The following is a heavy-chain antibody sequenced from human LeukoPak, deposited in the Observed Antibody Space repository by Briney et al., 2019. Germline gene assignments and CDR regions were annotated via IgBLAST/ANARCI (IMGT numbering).Heavy chain of an antibody. CDR1: GLTFSSYG. CDR2: IWYDGSNK. D-gene: IGHD6-19*01. V-gene: IGHV3-33*01. J-gene: IGHJ6*02. CDR3: ARGGVAGGMDV. Sequence: GGSLRLSCTASGLTFSSYGMHWVRQAPGKGLEWVAVIWYDGSNKYYTDSVKGRFTISRDNSKNTLYLQMNSLRAEDTAVYYCARGGVAGGMDVWGQGTTVTVSS.